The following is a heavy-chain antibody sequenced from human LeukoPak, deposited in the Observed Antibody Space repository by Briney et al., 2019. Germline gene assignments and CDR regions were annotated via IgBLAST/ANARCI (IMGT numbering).Heavy chain of an antibody. CDR2: ISYDGSNK. CDR3: AKGGFWSGYYGSDFDY. V-gene: IGHV3-30*18. Sequence: GGSLRLSCAASGFTFSSYGMPWVRQAPGKGLEWVAVISYDGSNKYYADSVKGRFTISRDNSKNTLYLQMNSLRAEDTAVYYCAKGGFWSGYYGSDFDYWGQGTLVTVSS. CDR1: GFTFSSYG. J-gene: IGHJ4*02. D-gene: IGHD3-3*01.